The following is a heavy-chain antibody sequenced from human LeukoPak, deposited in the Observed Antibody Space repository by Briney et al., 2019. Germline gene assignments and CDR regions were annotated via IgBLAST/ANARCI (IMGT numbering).Heavy chain of an antibody. J-gene: IGHJ4*02. CDR3: ARGVNSGSYLYYFDY. V-gene: IGHV4-34*01. CDR2: INHSGST. D-gene: IGHD1-26*01. CDR1: GGSFSGYY. Sequence: SETLSLTCAVYGGSFSGYYWSWIRQPPGKGLEWTGEINHSGSTNYNPSLKSRVTISVDTSKNQFSLKLSSVTAADTAVYYCARGVNSGSYLYYFDYWGQGTLVTVSS.